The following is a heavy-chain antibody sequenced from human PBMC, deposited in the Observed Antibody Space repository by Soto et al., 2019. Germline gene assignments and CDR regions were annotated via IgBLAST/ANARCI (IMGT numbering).Heavy chain of an antibody. V-gene: IGHV1-3*01. CDR1: GYTFTSYA. D-gene: IGHD3-10*01. Sequence: GASVKVSCKASGYTFTSYAMHWVRQAPGQRLEWMGWINAGNGNTKYSQKFQGRVTITRDTSASTAYMELSSLRSEDTAVYYCARDLGSFGELLCWYAPSGQGTFVTLSS. CDR3: ARDLGSFGELLCWYAP. J-gene: IGHJ5*02. CDR2: INAGNGNT.